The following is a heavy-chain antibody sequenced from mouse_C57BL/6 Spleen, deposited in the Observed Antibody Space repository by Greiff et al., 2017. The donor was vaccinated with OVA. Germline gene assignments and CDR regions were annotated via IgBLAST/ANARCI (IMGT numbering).Heavy chain of an antibody. CDR3: ARQNSNSYYFDY. V-gene: IGHV5-15*01. CDR2: ISNLAYSI. J-gene: IGHJ2*01. CDR1: GFTFSDYG. D-gene: IGHD2-5*01. Sequence: EVQGVESGGGLVQPGGSLKLSCAASGFTFSDYGMAWVRQAPRKGPEWVAFISNLAYSIYYADTVTGRFTISRENAKNTLYLEMSSLRSEDTAMYYCARQNSNSYYFDYWGQGTTLTVSS.